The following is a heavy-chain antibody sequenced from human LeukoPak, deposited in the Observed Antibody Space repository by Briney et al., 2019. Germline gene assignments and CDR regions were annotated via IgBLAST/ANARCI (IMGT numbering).Heavy chain of an antibody. V-gene: IGHV3-23*01. CDR3: AREGLGTVGKAGTFDY. J-gene: IGHJ4*02. CDR1: GFTFSSYA. Sequence: GGSLRLSCAASGFTFSSYAMSWVRQAPGKGLQWVSSISDRDGSTYYADSVKGRFTISRDNSKNTLALRMNSLRAEDTAVYYCAREGLGTVGKAGTFDYWGQGTLVTVSS. CDR2: ISDRDGST. D-gene: IGHD6-13*01.